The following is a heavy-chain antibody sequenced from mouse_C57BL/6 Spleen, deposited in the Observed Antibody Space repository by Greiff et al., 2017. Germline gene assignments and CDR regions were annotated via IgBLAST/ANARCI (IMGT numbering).Heavy chain of an antibody. D-gene: IGHD1-1*01. V-gene: IGHV1-64*01. CDR3: ARSDYYGRSYWDFEG. CDR2: IHPNSGST. CDR1: GYTFTSYW. J-gene: IGHJ1*03. Sequence: QVQLQQPGAELVKPGASVKLSCTASGYTFTSYWMHWVKQRPGQGLEWIGMIHPNSGSTNYNAKFKSKATLTVDKSSSQAYMQLSSLASADAAVYSCARSDYYGRSYWDFEGGGTGTTVTVA.